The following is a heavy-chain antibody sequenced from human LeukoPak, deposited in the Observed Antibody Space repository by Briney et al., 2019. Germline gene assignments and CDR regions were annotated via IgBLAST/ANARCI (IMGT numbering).Heavy chain of an antibody. Sequence: SETLSLTCTVSGGSISRITHFWGWVRQPPGRGLEWIGSIYFSGSTYYNPSLKSRVTISIDTSKNQISLKLSSVTAADTALYYCARHNYGGPANWFDPWGQGTLVTVSS. V-gene: IGHV4-39*01. D-gene: IGHD4-23*01. CDR2: IYFSGST. CDR3: ARHNYGGPANWFDP. J-gene: IGHJ5*02. CDR1: GGSISRITHF.